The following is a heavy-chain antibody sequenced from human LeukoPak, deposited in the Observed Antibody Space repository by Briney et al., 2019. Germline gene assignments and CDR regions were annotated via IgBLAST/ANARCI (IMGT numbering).Heavy chain of an antibody. J-gene: IGHJ4*02. V-gene: IGHV3-23*01. Sequence: GGSLRLSCTVSGFTVSSNSMSWVRQAPGKGLEWVSGISGSGGNTYYADSVKGRFTISRDNSKNTLYLQMNSLRAEDTAVYYCAKENGGSFHMPDYWGQGTLVTVSS. CDR2: ISGSGGNT. D-gene: IGHD1-26*01. CDR3: AKENGGSFHMPDY. CDR1: GFTVSSNS.